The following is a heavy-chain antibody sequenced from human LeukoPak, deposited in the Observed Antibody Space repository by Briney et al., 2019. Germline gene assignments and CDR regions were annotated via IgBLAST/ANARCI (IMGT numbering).Heavy chain of an antibody. CDR2: INHSGST. J-gene: IGHJ3*02. D-gene: IGHD3-3*01. Sequence: PSETLSLTCAVYGGSFSGYYWSWIRQPPGKGLEWIGEINHSGSTNYNPSLKSRVTISVNTSKNQFSLKLSSVTAADTAVYYCAKTRYYDFWSGYYRDGALDIWGQGTMVTVSS. CDR3: AKTRYYDFWSGYYRDGALDI. V-gene: IGHV4-34*01. CDR1: GGSFSGYY.